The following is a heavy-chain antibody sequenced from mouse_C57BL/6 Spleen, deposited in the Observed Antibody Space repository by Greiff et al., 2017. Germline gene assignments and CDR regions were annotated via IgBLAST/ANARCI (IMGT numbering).Heavy chain of an antibody. V-gene: IGHV1-18*01. D-gene: IGHD1-1*01. Sequence: EVQLQQSGPELVKPGASVKIPCKASGYTFTDYNMDWVKQSHGKSLEWIGDINPNNGGTIYNQKFKGKATLTVDKSSSTAYMELRSLTSEDTAVYYCARIYYYGSYWYFDVGGTGTTVTVSS. J-gene: IGHJ1*03. CDR3: ARIYYYGSYWYFDV. CDR1: GYTFTDYN. CDR2: INPNNGGT.